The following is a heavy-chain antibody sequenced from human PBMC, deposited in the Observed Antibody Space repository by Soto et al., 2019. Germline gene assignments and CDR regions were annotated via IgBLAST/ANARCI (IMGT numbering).Heavy chain of an antibody. D-gene: IGHD1-1*01. CDR2: IAYDGSNR. CDR1: GFSISRSA. V-gene: IGHV3-30*04. J-gene: IGHJ5*02. CDR3: ARDLQAGTDNVNWFAP. Sequence: QVQLVESGGGVVQPGRSLRLSCAASGFSISRSAMHWVRQAPGKGLEWVAVIAYDGSNRWYADSAKGRFTISRDNSKNAVYLQMSSLRGEDTAVYYCARDLQAGTDNVNWFAPWGQGHLVTVSS.